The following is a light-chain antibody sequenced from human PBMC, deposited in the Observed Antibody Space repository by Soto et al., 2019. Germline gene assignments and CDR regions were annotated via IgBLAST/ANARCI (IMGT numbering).Light chain of an antibody. Sequence: EIVMTQSPATLSVSPGVRATLSCRASQSVSSNLAWYQQKPGQAPRLLIYGASTRATGIPARFSGSGSGTEFTLTISSLQSEDFAVYYCQQYNNWPDTFGEGTKVEIK. V-gene: IGKV3-15*01. CDR3: QQYNNWPDT. J-gene: IGKJ1*01. CDR2: GAS. CDR1: QSVSSN.